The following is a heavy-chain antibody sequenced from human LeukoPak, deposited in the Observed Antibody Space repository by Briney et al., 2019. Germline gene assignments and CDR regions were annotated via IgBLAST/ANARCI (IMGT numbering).Heavy chain of an antibody. CDR1: GGSISSGGYY. CDR3: ARGGGYSYGYRN. Sequence: SETLSLTCTVSGGSISSGGYYWSWIRQHPGKGLEWIGYIYYSGSTYYNPSLKSQVTISVDTSKNQFSLKLSSVTAADTAVYYCARGGGYSYGYRNWGQGTLVTVSS. CDR2: IYYSGST. D-gene: IGHD5-18*01. J-gene: IGHJ4*02. V-gene: IGHV4-31*01.